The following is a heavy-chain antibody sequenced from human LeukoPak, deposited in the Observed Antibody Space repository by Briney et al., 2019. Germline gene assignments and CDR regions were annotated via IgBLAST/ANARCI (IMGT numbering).Heavy chain of an antibody. V-gene: IGHV4-59*06. D-gene: IGHD5-18*01. CDR2: IYYSGST. CDR3: ARARGRIQLWFPDY. CDR1: GGSISSYY. J-gene: IGHJ4*02. Sequence: PSETLSLTCTVSGGSISSYYWSWIRQHPGKGLEWIGYIYYSGSTYYNPSLKSRVTISVDTSKNQFSLKLSSVTAADTAVYYCARARGRIQLWFPDYWGQGTLVTVSS.